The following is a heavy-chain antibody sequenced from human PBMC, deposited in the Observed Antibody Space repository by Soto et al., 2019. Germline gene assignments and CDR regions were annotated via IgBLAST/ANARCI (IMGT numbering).Heavy chain of an antibody. Sequence: PGGSLRLSCAASGFTFSSYWMHWVRQAPGKGLVWVSRINTDGSTTNYADSVKGRFTISRDNAKNTVHLQMNSLRAEDAAAYYCARGVRNYYGVDVWGQGTTVTVSS. J-gene: IGHJ6*02. V-gene: IGHV3-74*01. D-gene: IGHD2-21*01. CDR3: ARGVRNYYGVDV. CDR2: INTDGSTT. CDR1: GFTFSSYW.